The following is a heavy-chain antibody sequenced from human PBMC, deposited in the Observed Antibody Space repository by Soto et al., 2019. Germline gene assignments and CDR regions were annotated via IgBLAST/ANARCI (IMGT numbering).Heavy chain of an antibody. CDR3: ARDDYYDSSGYYY. CDR2: IYYSGST. J-gene: IGHJ4*02. D-gene: IGHD3-22*01. CDR1: GGSISSGGYY. Sequence: SETLSLTCTVSGGSISSGGYYWYWIRQPPGKGLEWIGYIYYSGSTYYNPSLKSRVTISVDTSKNQFSLKLSSVTAADTAVYYCARDDYYDSSGYYYWGQGTLVTVSS. V-gene: IGHV4-31*03.